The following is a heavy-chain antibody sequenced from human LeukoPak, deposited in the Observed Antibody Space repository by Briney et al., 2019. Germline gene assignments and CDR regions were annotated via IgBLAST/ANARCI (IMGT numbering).Heavy chain of an antibody. CDR2: IRSDGST. CDR1: GFTVSSNY. V-gene: IGHV3-53*01. D-gene: IGHD1-26*01. Sequence: PGGSLRLSCTASGFTVSSNYMSWVRQAPGKGLEWVSVIRSDGSTNHADSVKGRFTISRDNSKNTLYLQMNNLRAKDTAMYYCAREMYSGMYNDAFDIWGQGRKVTVSS. CDR3: AREMYSGMYNDAFDI. J-gene: IGHJ3*02.